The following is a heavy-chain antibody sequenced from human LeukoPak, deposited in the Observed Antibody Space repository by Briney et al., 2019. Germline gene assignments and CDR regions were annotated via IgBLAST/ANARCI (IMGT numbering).Heavy chain of an antibody. J-gene: IGHJ5*02. V-gene: IGHV3-33*01. CDR1: GFTFSSYG. D-gene: IGHD3-22*01. CDR3: ARDRYYYDSSGYWGLDP. Sequence: GGSLRLSCAASGFTFSSYGMHWVRQAPGKGLEWVAVIWYDGSNKYYADSVKGRFTISRDNSKNTLYLQMNSLRAEDTAVYYCARDRYYYDSSGYWGLDPWGQGTLVTVSS. CDR2: IWYDGSNK.